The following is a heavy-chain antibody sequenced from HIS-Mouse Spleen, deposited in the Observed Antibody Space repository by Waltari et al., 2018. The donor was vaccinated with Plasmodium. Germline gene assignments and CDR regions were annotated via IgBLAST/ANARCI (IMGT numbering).Heavy chain of an antibody. CDR2: INHSGST. CDR1: GGSFSGYY. V-gene: IGHV4-34*01. J-gene: IGHJ2*01. Sequence: QVQLQQWGAGLLKPSETLSLTCAVSGGSFSGYYWSWIRQPPGKGLEWIGEINHSGSTNYNPSLKSRVTISVDTSKNQFSLKLSSVTAADTAVYYCARVTSSGVYWYFDLWGRGTLVTGSS. D-gene: IGHD3-3*01. CDR3: ARVTSSGVYWYFDL.